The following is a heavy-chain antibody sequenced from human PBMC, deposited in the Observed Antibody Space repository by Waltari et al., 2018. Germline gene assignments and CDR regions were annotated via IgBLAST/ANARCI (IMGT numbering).Heavy chain of an antibody. J-gene: IGHJ5*02. CDR2: IWYDGSNK. V-gene: IGHV3-33*01. Sequence: QVQLVESGGGVVQPGRSLRLSCAASGFTFSSYGMHWVRQAPGKGLEWVAVIWYDGSNKYYADSVKGRFTISRDNSKNTLYLQMNSLRAEDTAVYYCAREASIVVVPAALYWFDPWGQGTLVTVSS. CDR3: AREASIVVVPAALYWFDP. CDR1: GFTFSSYG. D-gene: IGHD2-2*01.